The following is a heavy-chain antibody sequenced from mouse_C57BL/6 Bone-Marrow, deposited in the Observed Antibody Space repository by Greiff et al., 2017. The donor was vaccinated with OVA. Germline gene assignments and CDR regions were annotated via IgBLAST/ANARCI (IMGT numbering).Heavy chain of an antibody. Sequence: EVKLVESGGGLVKPGGSLKLSCAASGFTFSSYAMSWVRQTPEKRLEWVATSSDGGSYTYYPDNVKGRFTISRDNAKNNLYLQMSHLKSEDTAMYYCARDPLGPFAYWGQGTLVTVSA. CDR1: GFTFSSYA. V-gene: IGHV5-4*01. D-gene: IGHD4-1*01. CDR2: SSDGGSYT. CDR3: ARDPLGPFAY. J-gene: IGHJ3*01.